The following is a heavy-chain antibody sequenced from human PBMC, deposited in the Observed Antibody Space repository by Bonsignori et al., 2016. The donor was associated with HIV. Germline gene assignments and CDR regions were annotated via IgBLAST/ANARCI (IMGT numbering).Heavy chain of an antibody. CDR3: ARGQNPVVALIRQSSGPDF. CDR1: GFTFSAYN. V-gene: IGHV3-30-3*01. CDR2: VPIDGSDP. Sequence: GGSLRLSCVASGFTFSAYNMHWVRHSPDKGLEWLAVVPIDGSDPTYADAVRGRFTISRDNSMNTLYLEMNSLRPEDTAVYLCARGQNPVVALIRQSSGPDFWGQGTLVTVSS. J-gene: IGHJ4*02. D-gene: IGHD5-24*01.